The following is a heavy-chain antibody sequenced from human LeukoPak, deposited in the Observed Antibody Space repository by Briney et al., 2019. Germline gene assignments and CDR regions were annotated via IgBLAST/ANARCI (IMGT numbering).Heavy chain of an antibody. D-gene: IGHD3-22*01. Sequence: GGSLRLSCAASGFTLSNAWMNWVRQAPGKGLEWVSSISSSSSYIYYADSVKGRFTISRDNAKSSLYLQMNSLRAEDTAVYYCARATHYYDSSGYDYWGQGTLVTVSS. V-gene: IGHV3-21*01. CDR1: GFTLSNAW. CDR3: ARATHYYDSSGYDY. CDR2: ISSSSSYI. J-gene: IGHJ4*02.